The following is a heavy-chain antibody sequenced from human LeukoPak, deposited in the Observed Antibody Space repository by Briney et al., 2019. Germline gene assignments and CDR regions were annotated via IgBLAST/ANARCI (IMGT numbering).Heavy chain of an antibody. J-gene: IGHJ5*02. Sequence: ASVKVSCKASGYTFTSYDINWVRQATGQGLGWMGWMNPNSGNTGYAQKFQGRVTMTRNTSISTAYMELSSLRSEDTAVYYCARAPRRWFGELKSNWFDPWGQGTLVTVSS. CDR1: GYTFTSYD. CDR2: MNPNSGNT. D-gene: IGHD3-10*01. V-gene: IGHV1-8*01. CDR3: ARAPRRWFGELKSNWFDP.